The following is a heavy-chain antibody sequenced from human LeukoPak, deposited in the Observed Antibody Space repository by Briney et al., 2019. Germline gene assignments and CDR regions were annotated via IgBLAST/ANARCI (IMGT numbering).Heavy chain of an antibody. CDR3: ARDVSGYSYGSLSY. CDR1: GFTFSSYG. V-gene: IGHV3-30*19. D-gene: IGHD5-18*01. Sequence: PGRSLRLSCAASGFTFSSYGMHWVRQAPGKGLEWVAVISYDGSNKYYADSVKGRFTISRDNSKNTLYLQMNSLRAEDTAVYYCARDVSGYSYGSLSYWGQGTLVTVSS. J-gene: IGHJ4*02. CDR2: ISYDGSNK.